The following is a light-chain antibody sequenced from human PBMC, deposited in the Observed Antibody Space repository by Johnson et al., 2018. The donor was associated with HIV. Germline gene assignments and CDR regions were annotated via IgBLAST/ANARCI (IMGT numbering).Light chain of an antibody. CDR1: SSNIGNNY. V-gene: IGLV1-51*01. J-gene: IGLJ1*01. CDR2: DNN. Sequence: QSILTQPPSVSAAPGQKVTISCSGSSSNIGNNYVSWYQQLPGTAPRIVTYDNNKRPSGIPDRFSGSKYGTSGTMGITGLQTGDEADYYCGTWARTLSAYVFVTGTKGTVL. CDR3: GTWARTLSAYV.